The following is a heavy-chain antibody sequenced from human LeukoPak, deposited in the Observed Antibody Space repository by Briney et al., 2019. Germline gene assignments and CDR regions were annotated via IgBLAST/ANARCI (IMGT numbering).Heavy chain of an antibody. CDR2: IYSGGST. J-gene: IGHJ4*02. CDR3: ARDFRYYYGSGSYLD. CDR1: GFTVSSNY. D-gene: IGHD3-10*01. V-gene: IGHV3-53*04. Sequence: GGSLRLSCAASGFTVSSNYMSWVRQAPGKGLGWVSVIYSGGSTYYADSVKGRFTISRHNSKNTLYLQMNSLTAEDTAVYYCARDFRYYYGSGSYLDWGQGTLATVSS.